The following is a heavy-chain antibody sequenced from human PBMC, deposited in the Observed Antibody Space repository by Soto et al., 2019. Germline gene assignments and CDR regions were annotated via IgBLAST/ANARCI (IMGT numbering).Heavy chain of an antibody. CDR3: ARGRRGGVATIKQYYYYYMDV. V-gene: IGHV4-34*01. D-gene: IGHD5-12*01. CDR1: GGSFSGYY. CDR2: INHSGST. J-gene: IGHJ6*03. Sequence: SETLSLTCAVYGGSFSGYYWSWIRQPPGKGLEWIGEINHSGSTNYNPSLKSRATISVDTSKNQFSLKLSSVTAADMAVYYCARGRRGGVATIKQYYYYYMDVWGKGTTVTVSS.